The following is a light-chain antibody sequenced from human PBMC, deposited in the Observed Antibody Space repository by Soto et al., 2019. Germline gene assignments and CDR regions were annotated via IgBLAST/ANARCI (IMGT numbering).Light chain of an antibody. CDR2: DAS. CDR3: QQRSNLPPST. CDR1: QSVSNY. V-gene: IGKV3-11*01. J-gene: IGKJ5*01. Sequence: EIVLTQSPATLSLSPGERATLSCRASQSVSNYLAWYQQKPGQAPRLLIYDASNRATGIPARFSGSGSGTEFTLPISNPEPEDFAVYYRQQRSNLPPSTFGQGTRLEIK.